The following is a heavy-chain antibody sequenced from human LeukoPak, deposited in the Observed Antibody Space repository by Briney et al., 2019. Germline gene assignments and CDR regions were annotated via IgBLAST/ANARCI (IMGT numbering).Heavy chain of an antibody. V-gene: IGHV4-59*01. CDR2: IYYSGST. CDR3: ARDNIAVAGVDY. D-gene: IGHD6-19*01. J-gene: IGHJ4*02. CDR1: GGSISSYY. Sequence: SETLSLTCTVSGGSISSYYWSWIRQPPGKGLEWIGYIYYSGSTNYNPSLKSRVTISVDTSKNQFSLKLSSVTAADTAVYYCARDNIAVAGVDYWGQGTLVTVSS.